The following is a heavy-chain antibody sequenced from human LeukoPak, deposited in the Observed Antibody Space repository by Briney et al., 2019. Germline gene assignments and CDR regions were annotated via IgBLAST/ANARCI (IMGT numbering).Heavy chain of an antibody. CDR2: IYYSGST. CDR1: GGSISSGDYY. Sequence: SQTPSLTCTVSGGSISSGDYYWSGIRQPPGTGLEWIGYIYYSGSTYYNPSLKSRVTISVDTSKNQFSLKLSSVTAADTAVYYCASAKYYDFWSGYDYWGQGTLVTVSS. CDR3: ASAKYYDFWSGYDY. J-gene: IGHJ4*02. D-gene: IGHD3-3*01. V-gene: IGHV4-30-4*08.